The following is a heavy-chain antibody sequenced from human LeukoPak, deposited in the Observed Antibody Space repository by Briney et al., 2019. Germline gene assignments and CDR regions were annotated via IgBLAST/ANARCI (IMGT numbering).Heavy chain of an antibody. CDR3: PKGDAIRYFDWLLYD. D-gene: IGHD3-9*01. CDR1: GFTFDDYA. J-gene: IGHJ4*02. Sequence: GGSLRLSCAASGFTFDDYAMHRVRQAPGKGLEWVSGISWNSGNIYYEDSVKGRFTISRDNAKNSLYLQMNSLRAEDTALYYFPKGDAIRYFDWLLYDWGQGIPITVSS. CDR2: ISWNSGNI. V-gene: IGHV3-9*01.